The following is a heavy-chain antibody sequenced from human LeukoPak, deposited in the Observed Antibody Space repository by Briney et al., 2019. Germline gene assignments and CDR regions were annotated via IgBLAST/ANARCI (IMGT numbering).Heavy chain of an antibody. D-gene: IGHD1-26*01. CDR3: ARARGGAQDFHFDY. Sequence: SVTVSFKPSGRTFNCYAISWVRQAPGQGLEWMGGIIPIFGTANYAQKFQGRVTITADESTSTAYMELSSLGSEDTAVYYCARARGGAQDFHFDYWGQGTLVTVSS. V-gene: IGHV1-69*01. J-gene: IGHJ4*02. CDR2: IIPIFGTA. CDR1: GRTFNCYA.